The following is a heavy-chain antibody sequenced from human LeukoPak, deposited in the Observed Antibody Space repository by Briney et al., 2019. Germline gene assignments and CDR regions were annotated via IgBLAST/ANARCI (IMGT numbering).Heavy chain of an antibody. CDR3: ASFRIHYYDSSGYYGY. CDR1: GGSISRSNW. CDR2: IYHSGST. V-gene: IGHV4-4*02. J-gene: IGHJ4*02. D-gene: IGHD3-22*01. Sequence: SETLSLTCAVSGGSISRSNWWSWVRQPPGKGLEWIGEIYHSGSTNYNPSLKSRVTISVDTSKNQFSLKLSSVTAADTAVYYCASFRIHYYDSSGYYGYWGQGTLVTVSS.